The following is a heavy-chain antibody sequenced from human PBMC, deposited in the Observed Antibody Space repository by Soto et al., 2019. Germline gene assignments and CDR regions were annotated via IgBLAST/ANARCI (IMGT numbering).Heavy chain of an antibody. CDR2: IYDSGVT. CDR3: VSDLDHGYNGNV. CDR1: GAIVTSGENY. V-gene: IGHV4-30-4*01. D-gene: IGHD5-18*01. J-gene: IGHJ3*01. Sequence: SETLSLTCSVSGAIVTSGENYWSWVRQPPGKGLEWLGYIYDSGVTSYSPALKSRVTLSLDRPNNQVSLKLRSVTAADTAVYFCVSDLDHGYNGNVWGHGTLVTVS.